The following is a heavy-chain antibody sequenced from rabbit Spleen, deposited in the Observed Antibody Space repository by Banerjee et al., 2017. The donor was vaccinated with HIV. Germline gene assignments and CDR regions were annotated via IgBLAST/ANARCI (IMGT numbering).Heavy chain of an antibody. V-gene: IGHV1S45*01. J-gene: IGHJ2*01. D-gene: IGHD1-1*01. CDR2: INIVTGRS. CDR1: GFSFSSSYD. CDR3: ARNYVNAFDP. Sequence: QEQLVESGGGLVKPGASLTLTCTASGFSFSSSYDMCWVRQAPGKGLEWIACINIVTGRSVYASWAKGRFTMSRTSSTTVTLQMTSLTAADTATYFCARNYVNAFDPWGPGTLVTVS.